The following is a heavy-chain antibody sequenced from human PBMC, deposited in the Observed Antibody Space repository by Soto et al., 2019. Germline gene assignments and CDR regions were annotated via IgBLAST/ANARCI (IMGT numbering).Heavy chain of an antibody. D-gene: IGHD3-16*02. V-gene: IGHV1-18*04. CDR1: GYTFTTHG. J-gene: IGHJ4*02. Sequence: ASVKVSCKASGYTFTTHGISWVRQAPGQGLEWMGWISPYNGKTTYAQKVQGRVTMTTDTSTSTAYMELRCLRSDDTAVYYCARVDDYVWGSFRPWGQGTQVTFSS. CDR2: ISPYNGKT. CDR3: ARVDDYVWGSFRP.